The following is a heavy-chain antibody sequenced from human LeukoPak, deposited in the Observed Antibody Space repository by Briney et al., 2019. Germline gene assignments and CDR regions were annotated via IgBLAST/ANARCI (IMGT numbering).Heavy chain of an antibody. CDR2: MSSSSSTI. CDR1: GFTFSSYS. Sequence: GGSLRLSCAASGFTFSSYSMNWVRQAPGKGLEWVSYMSSSSSTIYYADSVKGRFTISRDNAKNSLYLQMNSLRAEDTAVYYCARGGGSYYYGMDVWGQGTTVTVSS. J-gene: IGHJ6*02. D-gene: IGHD1-26*01. CDR3: ARGGGSYYYGMDV. V-gene: IGHV3-48*01.